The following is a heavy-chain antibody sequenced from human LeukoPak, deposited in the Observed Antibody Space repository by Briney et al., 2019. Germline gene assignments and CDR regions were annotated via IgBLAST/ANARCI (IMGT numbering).Heavy chain of an antibody. CDR3: VRTPPNWGFDY. CDR2: MSPNSGDT. V-gene: IGHV1-8*01. CDR1: GYTFTTHD. Sequence: ASVKVSCKASGYTFTTHDINWVRQATGQGLEWLGWMSPNSGDTGYARKFQGRVTMTSDSSISTAYMELSSLRSEDTAIYYCVRTPPNWGFDYWGQGTLVTVSS. J-gene: IGHJ4*02. D-gene: IGHD7-27*01.